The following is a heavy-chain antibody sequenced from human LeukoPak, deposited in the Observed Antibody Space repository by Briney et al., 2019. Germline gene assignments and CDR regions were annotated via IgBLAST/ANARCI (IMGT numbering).Heavy chain of an antibody. D-gene: IGHD1-7*01. Sequence: GRSLRLSCAASGFTFSRYGMHWVRQAPGKGLEWVSAISGSGGSTYYADSVKGRFTISRDNSKNTLYLQMNSLRAEDTAVYYCAKGHVVPGTDHFDIWGQGTMVTVSS. CDR1: GFTFSRYG. CDR3: AKGHVVPGTDHFDI. CDR2: ISGSGGST. J-gene: IGHJ3*02. V-gene: IGHV3-23*01.